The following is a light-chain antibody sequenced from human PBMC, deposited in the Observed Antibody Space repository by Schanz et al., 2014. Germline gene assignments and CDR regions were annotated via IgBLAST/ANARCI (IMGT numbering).Light chain of an antibody. CDR3: SSYTSSSRGVV. J-gene: IGLJ2*01. CDR1: SSNIGAGYD. Sequence: QSVLTQPPSVSGAPGQRVTISCTGSSSNIGAGYDVHWYQQLPGTAPKLLIYGNSNRPSGVPDRFSGSKSGNTASLTVSGLQAEDEADYYCSSYTSSSRGVVFGGGTKLTVL. V-gene: IGLV1-40*01. CDR2: GNS.